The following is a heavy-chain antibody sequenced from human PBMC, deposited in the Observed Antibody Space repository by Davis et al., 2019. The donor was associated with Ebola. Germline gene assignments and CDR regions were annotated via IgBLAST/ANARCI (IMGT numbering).Heavy chain of an antibody. Sequence: SLKIPCAASGFTFDYYAMHWVRQAPGKGLEWVSGISWNSGSIGYADSVKGRFTISRDNAKNSLYLQMNSLRAEDTALYYCAKATVPTGWFDPWGQGTLVTVSS. D-gene: IGHD1-1*01. CDR2: ISWNSGSI. CDR3: AKATVPTGWFDP. V-gene: IGHV3-9*01. CDR1: GFTFDYYA. J-gene: IGHJ5*02.